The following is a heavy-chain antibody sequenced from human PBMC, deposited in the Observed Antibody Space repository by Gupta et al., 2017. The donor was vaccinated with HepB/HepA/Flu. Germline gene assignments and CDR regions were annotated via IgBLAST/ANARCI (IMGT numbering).Heavy chain of an antibody. CDR1: GFTFRDYW. CDR2: IIQYETER. V-gene: IGHV3-7*01. CDR3: VRNIRSGSRFLEWLPAD. Sequence: EVHLVESGGGLVQPGGSLGLSCVASGFTFRDYWMGWVRQAPGKGLEWVANIIQYETERYYLDSVKGRFTISRDNAKDSLELEMNSLRAEDTAVYYCVRNIRSGSRFLEWLPADWGQGTLVTVS. J-gene: IGHJ4*02. D-gene: IGHD3-3*01.